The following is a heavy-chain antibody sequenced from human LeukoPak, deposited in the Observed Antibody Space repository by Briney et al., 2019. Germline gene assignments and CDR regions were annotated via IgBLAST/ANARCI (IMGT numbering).Heavy chain of an antibody. CDR2: ISSSSSYI. V-gene: IGHV3-21*01. Sequence: PGGSLRLSCAASGFTFSSYSMNWVRQAPGKGLEWVSSISSSSSYIYYADSVKGRFTISRDNAKNSLYLQMNSLRAEDTAVYYCARAPLWFGELPLFDYWGQGTLVTVSS. CDR1: GFTFSSYS. D-gene: IGHD3-10*01. J-gene: IGHJ4*02. CDR3: ARAPLWFGELPLFDY.